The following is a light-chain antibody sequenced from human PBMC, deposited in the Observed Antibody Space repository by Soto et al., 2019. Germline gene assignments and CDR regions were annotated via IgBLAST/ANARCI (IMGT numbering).Light chain of an antibody. Sequence: VTTTCRASQTISSWLAWYQQKPGKAPKLLIYKASTLKSGVPSRFSGSGSGTEFTLTISSLQPDDFATYYCQQYKSYWTFGQGTKVDIK. J-gene: IGKJ1*01. V-gene: IGKV1-5*03. CDR1: QTISSW. CDR2: KAS. CDR3: QQYKSYWT.